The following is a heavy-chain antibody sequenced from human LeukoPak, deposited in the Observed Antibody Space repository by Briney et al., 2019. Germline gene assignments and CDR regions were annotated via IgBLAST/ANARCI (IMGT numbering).Heavy chain of an antibody. D-gene: IGHD3-22*01. V-gene: IGHV3-43*01. CDR1: GFTFDDYT. Sequence: GGSLRLSCAASGFTFDDYTMHWVRQAPGKTLEWVSLINLHGTTYYADSVKGRFTISRDNSKNSLYLQMDTLRTEDTAFCYCVKDLSYESSGSVFDYWGQGTLVTVSS. J-gene: IGHJ4*02. CDR3: VKDLSYESSGSVFDY. CDR2: INLHGTT.